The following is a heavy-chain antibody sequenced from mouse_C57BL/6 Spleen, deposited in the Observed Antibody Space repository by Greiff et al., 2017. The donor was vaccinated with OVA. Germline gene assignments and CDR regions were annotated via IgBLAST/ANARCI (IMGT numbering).Heavy chain of an antibody. V-gene: IGHV3-6*01. Sequence: ESGPGLVKPSQSLSLTCSVTGYSITSGYYWNWIRQFPGNKLEWMGYISYDGSNNYNPSLKNRISITRDTSKNQFFLKLNSVTTEDTATYYCARDGSSGLFDYWGQGTTLTVSS. J-gene: IGHJ2*01. CDR1: GYSITSGYY. CDR3: ARDGSSGLFDY. D-gene: IGHD1-1*01. CDR2: ISYDGSN.